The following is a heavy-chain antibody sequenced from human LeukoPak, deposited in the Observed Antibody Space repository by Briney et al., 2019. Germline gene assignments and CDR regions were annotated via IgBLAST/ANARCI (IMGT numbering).Heavy chain of an antibody. Sequence: GSLRLSCAASGFTFSSYGMHWVRQPPGKGLEWIGEINHSGSTNYNPSLKSRVTISVDTSKNQFSLKLSSVTAADTAVYYCARAIREVRGVLWYYYGMDVWGQGTTVTVSS. J-gene: IGHJ6*02. CDR2: INHSGST. D-gene: IGHD3-10*01. V-gene: IGHV4-34*01. CDR1: GFTFSSYG. CDR3: ARAIREVRGVLWYYYGMDV.